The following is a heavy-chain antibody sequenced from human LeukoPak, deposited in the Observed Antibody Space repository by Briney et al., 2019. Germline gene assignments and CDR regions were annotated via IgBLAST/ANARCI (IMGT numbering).Heavy chain of an antibody. J-gene: IGHJ6*03. V-gene: IGHV4-38-2*02. CDR1: GYSFSTCYY. CDR2: FYHGECT. CDR3: ARTTVTSYYYYYYMDV. Sequence: SEPLSLTCTVSGYSFSTCYYWDWIRQPPGKGLEWIGTFYHGECTYYNLSLKSRVTLSVHTSKNQFSLKLSSVTAADTAVYYCARTTVTSYYYYYYMDVWGKGTTVTISS. D-gene: IGHD4-17*01.